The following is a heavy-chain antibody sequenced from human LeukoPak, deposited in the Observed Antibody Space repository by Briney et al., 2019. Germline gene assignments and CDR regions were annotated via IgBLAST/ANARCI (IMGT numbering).Heavy chain of an antibody. Sequence: GGSLRLSCAASGFTFSSYEMHWVRQAPGKGLEWVSYIGDSGGNTNYAGSVKGRFTISRDNAKNSLYLQMNSLRAGDTAIYYCATEARDAPHFGRFDSWGQGTVVTVSS. CDR3: ATEARDAPHFGRFDS. D-gene: IGHD5-24*01. J-gene: IGHJ4*02. V-gene: IGHV3-48*03. CDR2: IGDSGGNT. CDR1: GFTFSSYE.